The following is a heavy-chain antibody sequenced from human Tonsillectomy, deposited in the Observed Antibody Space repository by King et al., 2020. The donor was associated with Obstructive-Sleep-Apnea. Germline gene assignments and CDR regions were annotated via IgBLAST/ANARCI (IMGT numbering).Heavy chain of an antibody. CDR2: ISAYNGNT. Sequence: QLVQSGAEVKKPGASVKVSCKASGYTFTTYNISWVRQAPGQGLECMGWISAYNGNTNYAQKLQGRVTMTTDTSTSTAYMELRSLRSDDTAVYYCARDWPDSSSWYFDYWGQGTLVTVSP. V-gene: IGHV1-18*01. D-gene: IGHD6-13*01. CDR1: GYTFTTYN. J-gene: IGHJ4*02. CDR3: ARDWPDSSSWYFDY.